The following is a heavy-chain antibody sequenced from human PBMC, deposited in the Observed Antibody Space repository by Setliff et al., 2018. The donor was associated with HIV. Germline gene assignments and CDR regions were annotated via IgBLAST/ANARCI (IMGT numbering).Heavy chain of an antibody. D-gene: IGHD6-25*01. J-gene: IGHJ4*02. CDR3: ARHARFSTGHRAFDY. Sequence: SETLSLTCTVSGGSMSSYYWRWIRQPPGKGLESIGYIYYTGRTNYNPALKSRVTISVDTSKHLFYLQLSFVTAADTAVYYGARHARFSTGHRAFDYWCQGTLVTVSS. CDR2: IYYTGRT. CDR1: GGSMSSYY. V-gene: IGHV4-59*08.